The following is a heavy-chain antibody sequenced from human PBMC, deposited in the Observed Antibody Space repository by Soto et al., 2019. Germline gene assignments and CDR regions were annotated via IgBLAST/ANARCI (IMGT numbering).Heavy chain of an antibody. CDR1: GVPFNSYG. CDR3: ARDSSGSSAYSY. J-gene: IGHJ4*02. CDR2: INPASQLR. D-gene: IGHD3-22*01. Sequence: QVVLLQSGTEVKRPGSSVKVSCKASGVPFNSYGFAWVRQAPGRGLEWVGRINPASQLRNYEQSLQGRVTITADTSTTTAYMEMRSLRSDDTAVYYCARDSSGSSAYSYWGQGTLVTVSS. V-gene: IGHV1-69*09.